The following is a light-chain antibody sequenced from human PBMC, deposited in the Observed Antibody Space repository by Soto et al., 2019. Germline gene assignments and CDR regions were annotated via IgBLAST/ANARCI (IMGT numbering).Light chain of an antibody. V-gene: IGLV2-14*01. CDR2: NDI. J-gene: IGLJ1*01. CDR1: SPDIGACYD. CDR3: NSYTSGLSVYV. Sequence: QSALTQPPSVSGSPGQSITISCTGTSPDIGACYDVPWYQQLPGTAPKLLIYNDINRPSGVPDRFSGSKSGTTASLAITGLXAEDEADYYCNSYTSGLSVYVFGTGTKVTLL.